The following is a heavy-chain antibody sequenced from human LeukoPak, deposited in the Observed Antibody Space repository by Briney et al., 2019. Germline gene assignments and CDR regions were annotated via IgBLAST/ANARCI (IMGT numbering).Heavy chain of an antibody. CDR3: AKGYQDYDY. J-gene: IGHJ4*02. V-gene: IGHV3-23*01. D-gene: IGHD1-26*01. CDR2: ISGSGGST. Sequence: GGSLRLSCAASGFTFSANSMNWVRQAPGKGLEWVSAISGSGGSTYYADSVKGRFTISRDNSKNTLYLQMNSLRAEDTAVYYCAKGYQDYDYWGQGTLVTVSS. CDR1: GFTFSANS.